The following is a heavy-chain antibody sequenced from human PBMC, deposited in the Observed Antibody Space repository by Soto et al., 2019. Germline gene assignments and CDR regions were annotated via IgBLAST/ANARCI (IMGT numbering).Heavy chain of an antibody. CDR3: ARDTSDFAFDWASDY. CDR1: GFPFSNYG. D-gene: IGHD3-9*01. J-gene: IGHJ4*02. CDR2: IWYHGNDK. Sequence: PGGSLRLSCAASGFPFSNYGMHWVRQAPGKGLERVAVIWYHGNDKFYAHSVKGRFTISRDNSNNTLYLQMNSLRAEDTSVYYCARDTSDFAFDWASDYWGQGTRVTVSS. V-gene: IGHV3-33*01.